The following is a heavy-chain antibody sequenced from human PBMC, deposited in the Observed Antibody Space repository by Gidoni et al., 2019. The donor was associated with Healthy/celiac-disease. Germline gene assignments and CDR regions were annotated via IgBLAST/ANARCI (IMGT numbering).Heavy chain of an antibody. J-gene: IGHJ4*02. V-gene: IGHV3-23*04. CDR3: AKVSPVAGPLSPYYFDY. Sequence: EVQLVESGGGLVQPGGSLRLSCAASVCTFSSYAMSWVRQAPGKGLEWVSAISGSGGSTYYADSVKGRFTISRDNSKNTLYLQMNSLRAEDTAVYYCAKVSPVAGPLSPYYFDYWGQGTLVTVSS. D-gene: IGHD6-19*01. CDR1: VCTFSSYA. CDR2: ISGSGGST.